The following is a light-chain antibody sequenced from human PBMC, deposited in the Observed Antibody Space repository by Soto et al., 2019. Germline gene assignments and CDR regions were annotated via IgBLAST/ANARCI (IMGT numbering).Light chain of an antibody. CDR1: QSISSW. CDR2: KAS. J-gene: IGKJ5*01. V-gene: IGKV1-5*03. Sequence: DIQMTQSPSSLSASVGDRVTITCRASQSISSWLAWYQQKPGKAPKLLIYKASSLEGGVPSRFSGSGSGTEFTLTINSLQPEDFATYYCLQHNSYPLTFGQGTRLEIK. CDR3: LQHNSYPLT.